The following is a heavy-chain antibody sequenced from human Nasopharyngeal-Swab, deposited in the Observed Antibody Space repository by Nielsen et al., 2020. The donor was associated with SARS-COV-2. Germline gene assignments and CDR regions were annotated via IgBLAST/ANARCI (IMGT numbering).Heavy chain of an antibody. J-gene: IGHJ6*02. CDR2: IYYSGST. CDR3: VGSSWYGDYYYYYGMDV. D-gene: IGHD6-13*01. CDR1: GGSISSSSYY. Sequence: SETLSLTCTASGGSISSSSYYWGWIRQPPGKGLEWIGSIYYSGSTYYNPSLKSRVTISVDTSKNQFSLKLSSVTAADTAVYYRVGSSWYGDYYYYYGMDVWGQGTTVTVSS. V-gene: IGHV4-39*07.